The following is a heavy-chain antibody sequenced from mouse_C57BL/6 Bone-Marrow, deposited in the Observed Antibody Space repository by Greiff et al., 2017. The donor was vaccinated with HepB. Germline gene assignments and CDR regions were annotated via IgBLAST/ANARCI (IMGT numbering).Heavy chain of an antibody. Sequence: EVKLQQSGPELVKPGASVKISCKASGYTFTDYYMNWVKQSHGKSLEWIGDINPNNGGTSYNQKFKGKATLTVDKSSSTAYMELRSLTSEDSAVYYCARYGYFDYWGQGTTLTVSS. CDR1: GYTFTDYY. CDR2: INPNNGGT. D-gene: IGHD1-1*01. V-gene: IGHV1-26*01. J-gene: IGHJ2*01. CDR3: ARYGYFDY.